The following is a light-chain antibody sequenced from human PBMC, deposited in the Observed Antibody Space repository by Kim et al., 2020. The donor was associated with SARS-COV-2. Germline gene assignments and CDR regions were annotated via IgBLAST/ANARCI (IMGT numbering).Light chain of an antibody. CDR2: QDN. Sequence: SPGQTAHIPGSGDKLGEKYTSWYQHKSGQSPVVVIYQDNKRPSGMTERFSGSSSGNTATLTISGTQPMDEADYYCQTWDSTTIIFGGGTQLTVL. V-gene: IGLV3-1*01. J-gene: IGLJ2*01. CDR3: QTWDSTTII. CDR1: KLGEKY.